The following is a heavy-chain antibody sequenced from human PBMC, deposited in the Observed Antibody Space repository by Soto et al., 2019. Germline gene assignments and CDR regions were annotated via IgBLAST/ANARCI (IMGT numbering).Heavy chain of an antibody. CDR1: DYTFASYG. Sequence: PSVKVSCKASDYTFASYGVSWVRQAPGQGLEWMGWISAYTGNTNYAQKFQGRVTLTTDTSTSTAYMELRSLTSDDTALYYCARDVDERLTGYYITFDYWGQGTQVTVSS. CDR2: ISAYTGNT. V-gene: IGHV1-18*01. J-gene: IGHJ4*02. CDR3: ARDVDERLTGYYITFDY. D-gene: IGHD3-9*01.